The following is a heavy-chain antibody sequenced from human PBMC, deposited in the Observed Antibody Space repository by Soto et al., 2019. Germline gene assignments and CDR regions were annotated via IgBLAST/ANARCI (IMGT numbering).Heavy chain of an antibody. Sequence: PSETLSLTCTVSGGSISSGDYYWSWIRQPPGKGLEWIGYIYYSGSTYYNPSLKSRVTISVDTSKNQFSLKLSSVTAADTAVYYCAREGYYGSGSGNNYYYGMDVWGQGTTVTVSS. CDR2: IYYSGST. V-gene: IGHV4-30-4*02. CDR3: AREGYYGSGSGNNYYYGMDV. CDR1: GGSISSGDYY. D-gene: IGHD3-10*01. J-gene: IGHJ6*02.